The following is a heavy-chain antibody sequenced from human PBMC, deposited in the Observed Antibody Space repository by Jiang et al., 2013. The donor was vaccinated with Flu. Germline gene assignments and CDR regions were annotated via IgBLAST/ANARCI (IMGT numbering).Heavy chain of an antibody. CDR2: INWNSGKI. CDR3: ARDMLAGYGGGGRVYYYYGIDV. CDR1: GFTFEDYA. V-gene: IGHV3-9*01. Sequence: VQLVESGGGVVQPGRSLRLSCAASGFTFEDYAMHWVRQAPGRGLEWVSAINWNSGKIAYADSVEGRFTISRDNAKNSLYLQMTSLRAEDTALYYCARDMLAGYGGGGRVYYYYGIDVWGQGTTVTVSS. J-gene: IGHJ6*02. D-gene: IGHD2-15*01.